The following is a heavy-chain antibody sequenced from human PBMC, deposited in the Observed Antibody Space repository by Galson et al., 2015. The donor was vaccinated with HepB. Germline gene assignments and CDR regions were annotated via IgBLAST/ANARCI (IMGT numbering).Heavy chain of an antibody. CDR2: IYYSGST. J-gene: IGHJ6*02. V-gene: IGHV4-59*01. Sequence: SETLSLTCTVSGGSISSSFWSWIRQPPGKGLEWTGYIYYSGSTSYNPSLKSRVTISVDTSKNQFSLNLSSVTAADTAVYYCASQTYYYSGMDVWGPGTTVTVSS. CDR1: GGSISSSF. CDR3: ASQTYYYSGMDV.